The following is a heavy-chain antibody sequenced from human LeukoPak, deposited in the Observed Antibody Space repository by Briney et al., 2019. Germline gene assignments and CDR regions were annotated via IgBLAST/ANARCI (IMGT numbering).Heavy chain of an antibody. CDR3: ARVGGRYYDSSGYYYVGY. V-gene: IGHV4-31*03. Sequence: PSQTLSLACTVSGGSISSGGYYWSWIRQHPGKGLEWIGYIYYSGSTYYNPSLKSRVTISVDTSKNQFSLKLSSVTAADTAVYYCARVGGRYYDSSGYYYVGYWGQGTLVTVSS. J-gene: IGHJ4*02. CDR1: GGSISSGGYY. D-gene: IGHD3-22*01. CDR2: IYYSGST.